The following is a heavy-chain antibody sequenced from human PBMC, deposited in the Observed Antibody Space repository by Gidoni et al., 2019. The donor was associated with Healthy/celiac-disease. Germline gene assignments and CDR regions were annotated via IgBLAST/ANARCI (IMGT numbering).Heavy chain of an antibody. J-gene: IGHJ4*02. CDR2: ISSNGGST. CDR1: GFPFNSYA. D-gene: IGHD5-18*01. Sequence: EVQLVESGGDLVQPGGSLRLSCSASGFPFNSYAMHWVRQAPGKGLEYVSTISSNGGSTYYADSVKGRFTISRDNSKNTLYLQMSSLRAEDTAVYYCVKGVNTAMVTSFDYWGQGTLVTVSS. CDR3: VKGVNTAMVTSFDY. V-gene: IGHV3-64D*06.